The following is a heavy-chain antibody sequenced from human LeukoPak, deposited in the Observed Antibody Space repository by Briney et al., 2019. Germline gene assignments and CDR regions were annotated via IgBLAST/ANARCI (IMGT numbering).Heavy chain of an antibody. CDR2: IYYSGST. CDR1: GGSISSGDYY. V-gene: IGHV4-30-4*01. Sequence: SQTLSLTCTVSGGSISSGDYYWSWLRQPPGKGLVWIGYIYYSGSTYYNPSLKSRVTISVDTSKNQFSLKLSSVTAADTAVYYCARGEVVPTYYFDYWGQGTLVTVSS. CDR3: ARGEVVPTYYFDY. J-gene: IGHJ4*02. D-gene: IGHD2-15*01.